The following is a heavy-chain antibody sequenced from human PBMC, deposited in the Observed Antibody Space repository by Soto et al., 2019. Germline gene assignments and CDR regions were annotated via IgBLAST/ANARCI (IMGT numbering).Heavy chain of an antibody. CDR3: ASLGVGDWANYYYYYGMDV. V-gene: IGHV3-23*01. J-gene: IGHJ6*02. Sequence: EVQLLESGGGFVQPGGSLRLSCAATGFTFSVYAMTWVRQAPGKGLEWVSAVTANGGRTYSADSVKGRFTISRDNSKNTLLPQMNSLRAEEPAVYYCASLGVGDWANYYYYYGMDVWGQGTTVTVSS. D-gene: IGHD2-21*02. CDR1: GFTFSVYA. CDR2: VTANGGRT.